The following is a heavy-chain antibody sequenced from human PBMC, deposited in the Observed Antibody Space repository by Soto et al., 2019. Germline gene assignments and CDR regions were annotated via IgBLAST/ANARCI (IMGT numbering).Heavy chain of an antibody. D-gene: IGHD6-19*01. CDR1: SDSNAGENW. CDR2: VFHTGGT. Sequence: QVQLQESGPGLVKPSETLSLTCTVSSDSNAGENWWSWVRQPPGLGLEWIGEVFHTGGTNYNPSLKSRVTMEVDKSKNQFSLKLISATAADTAVYYCARVFSSGSGWMYYFDFWGQGTLVSVSS. V-gene: IGHV4-4*02. J-gene: IGHJ4*02. CDR3: ARVFSSGSGWMYYFDF.